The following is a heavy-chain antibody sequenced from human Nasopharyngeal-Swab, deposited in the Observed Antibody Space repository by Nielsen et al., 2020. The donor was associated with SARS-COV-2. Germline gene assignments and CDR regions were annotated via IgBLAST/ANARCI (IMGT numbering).Heavy chain of an antibody. D-gene: IGHD6-19*01. CDR2: IRSSTSYI. J-gene: IGHJ4*02. CDR3: ATSGYSSGWIF. Sequence: GESLKISCAASGFIFSTYTMNWVRQAPGRGLEWLSSIRSSTSYIYYADPVKGRFTISRDNAKNSLYLQMNSLRTEDTAVYYCATSGYSSGWIFWGQGTLVTVSS. CDR1: GFIFSTYT. V-gene: IGHV3-21*01.